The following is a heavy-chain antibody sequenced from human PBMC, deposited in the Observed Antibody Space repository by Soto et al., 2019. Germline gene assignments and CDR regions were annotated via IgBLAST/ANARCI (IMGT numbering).Heavy chain of an antibody. V-gene: IGHV1-18*01. CDR2: ISAYNGKT. Sequence: ASVKVSCKASGYTFTSYGISWVRQAPGQGLEWMGWISAYNGKTNYAQKLQGRVTMTTDTSTSTAYMELRSFRSDDTAVYYCAVTDFWSGLGAFDIWGQGTMVTVSS. CDR1: GYTFTSYG. D-gene: IGHD3-3*01. J-gene: IGHJ3*02. CDR3: AVTDFWSGLGAFDI.